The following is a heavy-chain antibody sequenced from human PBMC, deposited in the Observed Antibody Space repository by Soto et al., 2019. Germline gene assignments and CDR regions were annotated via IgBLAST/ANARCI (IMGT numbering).Heavy chain of an antibody. CDR2: ISYDGSNK. J-gene: IGHJ4*02. D-gene: IGHD3-22*01. CDR1: GFTFSSYG. Sequence: QVQLVESGGGVVQPGRSLRLSCAASGFTFSSYGMHWVRQAPGKGLEWVAVISYDGSNKYFADSVKGRFTISRDNSKNTLYLQMNSLRAEDTAVYYCAKGAPYYYDSAGYLGYYFDYWGQGTLVTVSS. CDR3: AKGAPYYYDSAGYLGYYFDY. V-gene: IGHV3-30*18.